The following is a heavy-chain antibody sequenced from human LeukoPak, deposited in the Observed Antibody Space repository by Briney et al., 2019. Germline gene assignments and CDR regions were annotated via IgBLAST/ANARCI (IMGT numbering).Heavy chain of an antibody. J-gene: IGHJ4*02. D-gene: IGHD3-22*01. CDR2: ISYDGSNK. V-gene: IGHV3-30*03. CDR1: GFTFSSYG. CDR3: ARPPAYDSSGYYVDY. Sequence: GGSLRLSCAASGFTFSSYGMHWVRQAPGKGLEWVAVISYDGSNKYYADSVKGRFTISRDNSKNTLYLQMNSLRAEDTAVYYCARPPAYDSSGYYVDYWGQGTLVTVSS.